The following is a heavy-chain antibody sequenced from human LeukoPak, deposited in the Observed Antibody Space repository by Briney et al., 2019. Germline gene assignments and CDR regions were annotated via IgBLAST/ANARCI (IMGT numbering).Heavy chain of an antibody. CDR3: ARGGGDWGFHQSDY. Sequence: SETLSLTCTVSGGSFSSGSYYGRWIRQPAGKGREWIGRIYTSGSTNYNPSLKSRVTISVDTSKNQFSLKLSSVTAADTAVYYCARGGGDWGFHQSDYWGQGTLVTVSS. J-gene: IGHJ4*02. D-gene: IGHD2-21*01. V-gene: IGHV4-61*02. CDR1: GGSFSSGSYY. CDR2: IYTSGST.